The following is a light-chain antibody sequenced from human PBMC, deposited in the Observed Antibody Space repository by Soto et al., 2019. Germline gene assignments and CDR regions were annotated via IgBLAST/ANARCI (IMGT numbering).Light chain of an antibody. V-gene: IGKV3-15*01. CDR2: GAS. Sequence: EIMMTQSPANVSVFPGERATLSCRASQSIDSDLTWYQQKPGHVPMLLIYGASTRATGVPARFSGSGSGTVFPLTIISLQSDDFTVYYCQRYSHWRTFGPGTKVEIK. CDR3: QRYSHWRT. CDR1: QSIDSD. J-gene: IGKJ1*01.